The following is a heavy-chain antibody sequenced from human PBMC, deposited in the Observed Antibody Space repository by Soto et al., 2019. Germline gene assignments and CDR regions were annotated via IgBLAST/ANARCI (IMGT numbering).Heavy chain of an antibody. V-gene: IGHV4-59*08. CDR3: ARHGKGRYFDRPRDYYYYYMDV. Sequence: QVQLQESGPGLVKPSETLSLTCTVSGGSISSYYWSWIRQPPGKGLEWIGYIYYSGSTNYNPSLKSRVTISVDTSKNQFSLKLSSVTAADTAVYYCARHGKGRYFDRPRDYYYYYMDVWGKGTTVTVSS. CDR2: IYYSGST. J-gene: IGHJ6*03. D-gene: IGHD3-9*01. CDR1: GGSISSYY.